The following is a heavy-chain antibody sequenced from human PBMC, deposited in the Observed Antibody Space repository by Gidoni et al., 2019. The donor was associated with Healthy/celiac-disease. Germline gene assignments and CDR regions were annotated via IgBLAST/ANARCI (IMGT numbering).Heavy chain of an antibody. V-gene: IGHV1-69*01. CDR1: GGTFSSYA. D-gene: IGHD6-19*01. CDR2: IIPIFGTA. CDR3: AREVGSGWYRGFDP. J-gene: IGHJ5*02. Sequence: QVQLVQSGAEVKKPGSSVTVSCKASGGTFSSYAISWVRQAPGQGLEWMGGIIPIFGTANYAQKFQGRVTITADESTSTAYMELSSLRSEDTAVYYCAREVGSGWYRGFDPWGQGTLVTVSS.